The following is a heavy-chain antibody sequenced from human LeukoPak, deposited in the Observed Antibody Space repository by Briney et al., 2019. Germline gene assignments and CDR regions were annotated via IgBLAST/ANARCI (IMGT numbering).Heavy chain of an antibody. V-gene: IGHV4-39*01. CDR3: ARLANTAYYDFWSGYFPNWFDP. J-gene: IGHJ5*02. CDR2: IYYSGST. Sequence: SETLSLTCTVSGGSISSSSYYWGWIRQPPGKGLEWIGSIYYSGSTYYNPSLKSRATISVDTSKNQFSLKLSSVTAADTAVYYCARLANTAYYDFWSGYFPNWFDPWGQGTLVTVSS. CDR1: GGSISSSSYY. D-gene: IGHD3-3*01.